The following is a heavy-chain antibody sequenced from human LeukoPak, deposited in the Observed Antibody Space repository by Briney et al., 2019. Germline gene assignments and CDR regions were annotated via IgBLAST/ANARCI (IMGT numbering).Heavy chain of an antibody. V-gene: IGHV1-8*01. D-gene: IGHD1-26*01. Sequence: ASVKVSCKASGYTFTSYDINWVRQATGQGLEWMGWMNPNSGNTGYAQKLQGRVTMTRNTSISTAYMELSSLRSEDTAVYYCARVVGATGDWFDPWGQGTLVTVSS. CDR3: ARVVGATGDWFDP. CDR1: GYTFTSYD. CDR2: MNPNSGNT. J-gene: IGHJ5*02.